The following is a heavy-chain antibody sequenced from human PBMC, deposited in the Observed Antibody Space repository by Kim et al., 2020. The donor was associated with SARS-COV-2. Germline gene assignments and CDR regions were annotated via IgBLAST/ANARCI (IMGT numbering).Heavy chain of an antibody. Sequence: GGSLRLSCAASGFTFSSYDMHWVRQATGKGLEWVSAIGTAGDTYYPGSVKGRFTISRENAKNSLYLQMNSLRAGDTAVYYCARGGTGHYYYYMDVWGKGTTVTVSS. CDR1: GFTFSSYD. V-gene: IGHV3-13*01. CDR3: ARGGTGHYYYYMDV. D-gene: IGHD1-1*01. J-gene: IGHJ6*03. CDR2: IGTAGDT.